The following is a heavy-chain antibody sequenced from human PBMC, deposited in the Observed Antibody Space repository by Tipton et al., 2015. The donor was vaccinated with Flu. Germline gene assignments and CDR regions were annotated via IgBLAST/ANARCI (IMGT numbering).Heavy chain of an antibody. D-gene: IGHD3/OR15-3a*01. CDR3: ARSRFWTGQIDF. J-gene: IGHJ4*02. CDR2: IYPSGTT. Sequence: TLSLTCTVSSGSIRSTNYFCAWIRQPPGKRLELIGSIYPSGTTYYNPSLKSRVTISVDTSKSQFSLTMTSVTAADTAVYFCARSRFWTGQIDFWGQGTLVTVSS. V-gene: IGHV4-39*07. CDR1: SGSIRSTNYF.